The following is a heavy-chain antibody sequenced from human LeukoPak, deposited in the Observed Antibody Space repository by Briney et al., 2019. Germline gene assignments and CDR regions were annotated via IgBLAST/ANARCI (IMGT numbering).Heavy chain of an antibody. Sequence: GGSLRLSCEASGFTFSSYAMSWVRQAPGKGLEWVSGISGSGGSTNYADSVRGRFTISRDNSKNTLYLQMNSLRAEDTAVYYCAKLPSSTSNYFDSCGQGTLLTASS. CDR2: ISGSGGST. CDR1: GFTFSSYA. J-gene: IGHJ4*02. CDR3: AKLPSSTSNYFDS. D-gene: IGHD2-2*01. V-gene: IGHV3-23*01.